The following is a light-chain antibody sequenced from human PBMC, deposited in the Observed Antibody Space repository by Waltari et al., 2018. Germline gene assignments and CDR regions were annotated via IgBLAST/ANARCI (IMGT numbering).Light chain of an antibody. CDR3: QSYDRSLSGYV. V-gene: IGLV1-40*01. Sequence: QSVLTPPPSVSGPPGQRVTIPSTGIAPNSGPGFDVHWYQHLPRTAPKLLIYGNSNRPSGVPDRFSGSKSGTSASLAISGLQAEDEADYYCQSYDRSLSGYVFGSGTKVTVL. CDR1: APNSGPGFD. CDR2: GNS. J-gene: IGLJ1*01.